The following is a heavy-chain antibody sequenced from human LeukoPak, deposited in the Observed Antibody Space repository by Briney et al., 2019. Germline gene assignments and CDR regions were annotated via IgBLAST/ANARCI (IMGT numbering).Heavy chain of an antibody. D-gene: IGHD3-3*01. J-gene: IGHJ3*02. CDR3: AKDRFWGFLEWPDAFDI. Sequence: PGGSLRLSCAASGFTFSSYGMHWVRQAPGKGLEWVAFIRYDGSNKYYADSVKGRFTTSRDNSKNTLYLQMNSLRAEDTAVYYCAKDRFWGFLEWPDAFDIWGQGTMVTVSS. V-gene: IGHV3-30*02. CDR2: IRYDGSNK. CDR1: GFTFSSYG.